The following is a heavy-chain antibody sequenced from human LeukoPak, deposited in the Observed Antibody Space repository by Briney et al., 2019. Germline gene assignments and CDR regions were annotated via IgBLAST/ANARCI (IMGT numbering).Heavy chain of an antibody. CDR1: DGSISSGDYH. CDR2: IYTSGST. D-gene: IGHD4-11*01. V-gene: IGHV4-61*02. Sequence: KPSQTLSLTCTVSDGSISSGDYHWSWIRQPPGKGLEWIGRIYTSGSTNYNPSLKSRVTMSVDTSKNQFSLKLSSVTAADTAVYYCATVTTGAFDYWGQGTLVTVSS. J-gene: IGHJ4*02. CDR3: ATVTTGAFDY.